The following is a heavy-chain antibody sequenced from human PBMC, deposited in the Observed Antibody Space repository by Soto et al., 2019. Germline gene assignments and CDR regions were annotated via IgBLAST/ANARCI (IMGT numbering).Heavy chain of an antibody. J-gene: IGHJ4*02. CDR2: IRSSSSYT. V-gene: IGHV3-11*05. CDR1: GFTFSNYD. D-gene: IGHD4-17*01. Sequence: GGSLRLSCAASGFTFSNYDMHWVRQAPGKVLEWVAYIRSSSSYTNYADSVKGRFTISRDNAKNSLYLQMNSLRAEDTAVYYCARDSVYYGDYELNYFDYWGQGTLVTVSS. CDR3: ARDSVYYGDYELNYFDY.